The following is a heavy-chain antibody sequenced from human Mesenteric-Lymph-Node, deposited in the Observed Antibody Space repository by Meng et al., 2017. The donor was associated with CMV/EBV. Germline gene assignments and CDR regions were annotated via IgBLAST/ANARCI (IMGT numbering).Heavy chain of an antibody. Sequence: GESLKISCAASGFTLRDYYMTWIRQAPGKGLEWVSHISGDSVSIRYADSVRGRFTISRDNAKNTLYLQMNSLRAEDTAVYYCARGNAHAFDYWGQGTLVTVSS. J-gene: IGHJ4*02. V-gene: IGHV3-11*04. CDR2: ISGDSVSI. CDR3: ARGNAHAFDY. CDR1: GFTLRDYY. D-gene: IGHD1-1*01.